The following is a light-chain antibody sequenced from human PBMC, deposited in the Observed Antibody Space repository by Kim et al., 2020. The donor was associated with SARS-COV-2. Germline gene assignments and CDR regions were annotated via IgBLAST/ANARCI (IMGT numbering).Light chain of an antibody. J-gene: IGKJ1*01. V-gene: IGKV2-30*01. Sequence: PASISCRSSQSVVYTDGNTFLTWFNQRPGQSPRRLVYKVSSRDSGVPDRFSGSGSGTDFTLKISRVEAQDVGIYYCMQGTHWPPTFGQGTKVDIK. CDR3: MQGTHWPPT. CDR1: QSVVYTDGNTF. CDR2: KVS.